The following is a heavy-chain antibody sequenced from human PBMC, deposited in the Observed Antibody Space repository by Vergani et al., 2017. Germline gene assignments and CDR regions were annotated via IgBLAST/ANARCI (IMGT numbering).Heavy chain of an antibody. CDR1: GFTFSSYA. Sequence: ELQLLESGGGLVQPGGSLRLSCAASGFTFSSYAMSWVRQAPGKGLDWVSAISGSGCSTYYADSGKGRYTISRDNSTNTLYLQMNSLGAEDTAVYYCAKDLTYYDFWSGHYTPYWYFDLWGRGTLVTVSA. D-gene: IGHD3-3*01. J-gene: IGHJ2*01. V-gene: IGHV3-23*01. CDR3: AKDLTYYDFWSGHYTPYWYFDL. CDR2: ISGSGCST.